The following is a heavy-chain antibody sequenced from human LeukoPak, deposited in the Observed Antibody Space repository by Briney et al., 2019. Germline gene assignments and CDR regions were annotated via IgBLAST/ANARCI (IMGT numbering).Heavy chain of an antibody. D-gene: IGHD3-10*01. V-gene: IGHV4-39*01. CDR3: ARHRGPHGSGFLLYYYYGMDV. CDR1: GGSTSSSSYY. J-gene: IGHJ6*02. CDR2: IYYSGST. Sequence: SETLSLTCTVSGGSTSSSSYYWGWIRQPPGKGLEWIGSIYYSGSTYYNPSLKSRVTISVDTSKNQFSLKLSSVTAAGTAVYYCARHRGPHGSGFLLYYYYGMDVWGQGTTVTVSS.